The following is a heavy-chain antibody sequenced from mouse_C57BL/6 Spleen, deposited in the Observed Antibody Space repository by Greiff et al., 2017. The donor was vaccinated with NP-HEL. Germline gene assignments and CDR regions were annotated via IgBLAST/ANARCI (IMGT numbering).Heavy chain of an antibody. D-gene: IGHD2-1*01. CDR3: ATDLLWYFDV. J-gene: IGHJ1*03. CDR2: IHPNSGST. CDR1: GYTFTSYW. V-gene: IGHV1-64*01. Sequence: VQLQQSGAELVKPGASVKLSCKASGYTFTSYWMHWVKQRPGQGLEWIGMIHPNSGSTNYNEKFKSKATLTVDKSSSTAYMQLSSLTSEDSAVYYCATDLLWYFDVWGTGTTVTVSS.